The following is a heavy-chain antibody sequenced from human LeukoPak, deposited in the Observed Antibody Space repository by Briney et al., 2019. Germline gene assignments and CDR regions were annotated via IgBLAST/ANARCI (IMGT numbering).Heavy chain of an antibody. D-gene: IGHD3-16*01. J-gene: IGHJ2*01. CDR1: GFTFSNYS. V-gene: IGHV3-21*01. CDR2: ISSSSSYI. CDR3: ARCPTLDQLLIPNWYFDL. Sequence: KPGGSLRLSCAASGFTFSNYSLNWVRQAPGKGLEWVSSISSSSSYIYYADSVKGRFTISRDNAKNSLYLQMNSLRDEDTAVFYCARCPTLDQLLIPNWYFDLWGRGTLVTVSS.